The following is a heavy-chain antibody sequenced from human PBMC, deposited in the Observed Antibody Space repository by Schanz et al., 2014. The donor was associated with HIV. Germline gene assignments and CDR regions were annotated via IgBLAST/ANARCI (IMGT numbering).Heavy chain of an antibody. Sequence: EVQLLESGGGLKRPGGSLRLSCAASGFTFSTYAMTWVRQAPGKGLEWLANIKEDGSVKGEVDSVKGRFTISRDNAKNSLYLQTNSLRAEDTAVYYCARGPSLVIVPAATDPRFDYWGQGTLVTVSS. D-gene: IGHD2-2*01. CDR2: IKEDGSVK. CDR1: GFTFSTYA. CDR3: ARGPSLVIVPAATDPRFDY. J-gene: IGHJ4*02. V-gene: IGHV3-7*01.